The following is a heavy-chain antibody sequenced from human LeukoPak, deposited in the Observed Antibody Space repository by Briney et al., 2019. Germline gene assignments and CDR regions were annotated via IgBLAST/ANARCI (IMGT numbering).Heavy chain of an antibody. Sequence: GGSLRLPRAASVFTFSSYSMNWVRQAPGKGLEWGSYISGSSSTIYYADSVKGRFTISRDNGKNTLYLQMNSLRAEDTAVYYCARGSTYYDSSGQVPFDYWGQGTLVTVSS. D-gene: IGHD3-22*01. V-gene: IGHV3-48*01. J-gene: IGHJ4*02. CDR1: VFTFSSYS. CDR3: ARGSTYYDSSGQVPFDY. CDR2: ISGSSSTI.